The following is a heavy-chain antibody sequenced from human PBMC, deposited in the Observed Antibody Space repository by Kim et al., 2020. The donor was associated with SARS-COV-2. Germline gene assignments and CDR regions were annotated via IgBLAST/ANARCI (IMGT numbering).Heavy chain of an antibody. CDR3: ARDLGLFSSSWYSSRGYYYYYGMDV. CDR2: ISAYNGNT. Sequence: ASVKVSCKASGYTFTSYGISWVRQAPGQGLEWMGWISAYNGNTNYAQKLQGRVTMTTDTSTSTAYMELRSLRSDDTAVYYCARDLGLFSSSWYSSRGYYYYYGMDVWGQGTTVTVSS. D-gene: IGHD6-13*01. V-gene: IGHV1-18*01. J-gene: IGHJ6*02. CDR1: GYTFTSYG.